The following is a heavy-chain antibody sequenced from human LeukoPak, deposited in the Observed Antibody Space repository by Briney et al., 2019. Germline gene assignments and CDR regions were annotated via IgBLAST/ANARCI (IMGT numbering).Heavy chain of an antibody. CDR2: LWYDGSNK. Sequence: QPSGSLRLSCAASGFTFSSYGIYWVRQAPGQGLEWVAVLWYDGSNKYYADSVKVRFTISRDNSQNTLYLQINSLRAEDTAGYYCARLSSSWSFDYGDQGTLVTVSS. J-gene: IGHJ4*02. CDR1: GFTFSSYG. CDR3: ARLSSSWSFDY. V-gene: IGHV3-33*07. D-gene: IGHD6-13*01.